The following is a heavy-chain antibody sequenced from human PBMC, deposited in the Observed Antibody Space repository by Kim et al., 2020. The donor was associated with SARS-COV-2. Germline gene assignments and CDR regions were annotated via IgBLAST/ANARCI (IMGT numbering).Heavy chain of an antibody. CDR1: GYTFTSYY. D-gene: IGHD6-6*01. Sequence: ASVKVSCKASGYTFTSYYMHWVRQAPGQGLEWMGIINPSGGSTSYSQKFQGRVTITRDTSTSTAYMELSSLRSEDTAVYYCARDLFSDYSSYWYFDYWGQGTLVTVSS. CDR2: INPSGGST. CDR3: ARDLFSDYSSYWYFDY. V-gene: IGHV1-46*01. J-gene: IGHJ4*02.